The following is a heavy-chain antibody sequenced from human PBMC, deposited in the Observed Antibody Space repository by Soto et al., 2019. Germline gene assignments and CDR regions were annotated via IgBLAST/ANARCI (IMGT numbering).Heavy chain of an antibody. V-gene: IGHV4-4*07. D-gene: IGHD6-19*01. J-gene: IGHJ5*02. CDR3: ARGRGRAVAGTGGWFDP. Sequence: PSETLSVNCAVSGGSISSYYWSWIRQPAGKGLEWIGRIYTSGSTNYNPSLKSRVTMSVDTSKNQFSLKLSSVTAADTAVYYCARGRGRAVAGTGGWFDPWGQGTLVPVSS. CDR1: GGSISSYY. CDR2: IYTSGST.